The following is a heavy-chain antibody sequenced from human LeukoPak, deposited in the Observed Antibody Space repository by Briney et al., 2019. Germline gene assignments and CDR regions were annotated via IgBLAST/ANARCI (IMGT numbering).Heavy chain of an antibody. V-gene: IGHV4-38-2*02. CDR1: GYSINSGYY. J-gene: IGHJ5*02. Sequence: PSETLSLTCTVSGYSINSGYYWTWFRQPPGKGLEWIGYIYYSGTTYYNPSLKSRVTISVETSKNQFSLKVSSVTAADTAVYYCSRRKSRWFDPWGQGTLVTVSS. CDR2: IYYSGTT. CDR3: SRRKSRWFDP.